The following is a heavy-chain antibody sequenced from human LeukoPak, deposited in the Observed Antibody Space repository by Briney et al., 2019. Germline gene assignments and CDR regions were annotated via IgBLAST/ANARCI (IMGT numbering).Heavy chain of an antibody. J-gene: IGHJ4*02. CDR1: GFTFSDYY. CDR2: ISSSGSTI. Sequence: GGSLRLSCAASGFTFSDYYMSWIRQAPGKGLEWVSYISSSGSTIYYADSVRGRFTISRDNAKNSLYLQMNSLRAEDTAVYYCARVVLMVYAAYWGQGTLVTVSS. V-gene: IGHV3-11*04. CDR3: ARVVLMVYAAY. D-gene: IGHD2-8*01.